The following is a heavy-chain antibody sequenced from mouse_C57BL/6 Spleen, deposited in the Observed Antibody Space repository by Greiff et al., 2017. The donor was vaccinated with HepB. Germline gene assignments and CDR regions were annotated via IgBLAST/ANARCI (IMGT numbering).Heavy chain of an antibody. V-gene: IGHV1-81*01. J-gene: IGHJ1*03. CDR1: GYTFTSYG. Sequence: QVQLQQSGAELARPGASVKLSCKASGYTFTSYGISWVKQRTGQGLEWIGEIYPRSGNTYYNEKFKGKATLTADKSSSTAYMELRSLTSEDSAVYFCARDYYCGSSYGFDVWGTGTTVTVSS. CDR3: ARDYYCGSSYGFDV. CDR2: IYPRSGNT. D-gene: IGHD1-1*01.